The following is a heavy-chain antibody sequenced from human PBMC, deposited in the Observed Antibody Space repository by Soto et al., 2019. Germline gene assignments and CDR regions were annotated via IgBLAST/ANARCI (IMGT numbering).Heavy chain of an antibody. CDR2: IIPIFGTA. CDR1: GGTFSSYA. Sequence: ASVKVSCKASGGTFSSYAISWVRQAPGQGLEWMGGIIPIFGTANYAQKFQGRVTITADESTSTAYMELSSLRSEDTAVYYCARDDRPALCTNGVCHLRYYYGMDVWGQGTTVTVSS. CDR3: ARDDRPALCTNGVCHLRYYYGMDV. J-gene: IGHJ6*02. V-gene: IGHV1-69*13. D-gene: IGHD2-8*01.